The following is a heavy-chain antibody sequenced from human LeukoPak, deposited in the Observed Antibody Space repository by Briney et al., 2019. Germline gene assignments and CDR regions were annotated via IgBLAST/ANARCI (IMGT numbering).Heavy chain of an antibody. D-gene: IGHD2-2*02. CDR1: GGSFSGYY. V-gene: IGHV4-34*01. Sequence: PSETLSLTCAVYGGSFSGYYWSWIRQPPGKGLEWIGEINHSGSTNYNPSLKSRVTISVDTSKNQFSLKLSSVTAADTAVYYCARERRARYCSSTSCYNVYFDYWGQGTLVTVSS. CDR3: ARERRARYCSSTSCYNVYFDY. J-gene: IGHJ4*02. CDR2: INHSGST.